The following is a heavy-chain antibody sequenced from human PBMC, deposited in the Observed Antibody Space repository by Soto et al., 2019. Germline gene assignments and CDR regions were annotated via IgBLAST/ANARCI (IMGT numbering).Heavy chain of an antibody. CDR3: ARVFQVDIVATIFTAVDY. CDR2: ISYDGSNK. Sequence: QVQLVESGGGVVQPGRSLRLSCAASGFTFSSYAMHWVRQAPGKGLEWVAVISYDGSNKYYADSVKGRFTISRDNSKNTLYLQMNSLRAEDTAVYYCARVFQVDIVATIFTAVDYWGQGTLVTVSS. D-gene: IGHD5-12*01. J-gene: IGHJ4*02. CDR1: GFTFSSYA. V-gene: IGHV3-30-3*01.